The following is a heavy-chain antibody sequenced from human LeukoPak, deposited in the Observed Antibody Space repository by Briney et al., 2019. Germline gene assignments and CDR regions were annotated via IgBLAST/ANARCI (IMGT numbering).Heavy chain of an antibody. CDR3: AKDYVGGYYYYMDV. D-gene: IGHD3-16*01. V-gene: IGHV3-7*01. CDR1: GFTLSTYW. J-gene: IGHJ6*03. Sequence: GGSLRLSCEASGFTLSTYWMGWVRQAPGKGLEWVANIKQDGSLRHFLDSVKGRFTTSRDNAKNSLYLQMNSLRADDTAVYYCAKDYVGGYYYYMDVWGKGTTVTVSS. CDR2: IKQDGSLR.